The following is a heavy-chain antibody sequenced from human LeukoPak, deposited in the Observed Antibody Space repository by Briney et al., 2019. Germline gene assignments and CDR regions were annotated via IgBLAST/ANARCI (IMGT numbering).Heavy chain of an antibody. CDR3: AKVPYGDNSYGMDV. Sequence: PGRSLRLSCAASGSTFSSYGMHWVRQAPGKGLEWVAVISYDGSNKYYADSVKGRFTISRDNSKNTLYLQMNSLRAEDTAVYYCAKVPYGDNSYGMDVWGQGTTVTVSS. D-gene: IGHD4-17*01. CDR1: GSTFSSYG. V-gene: IGHV3-30*18. CDR2: ISYDGSNK. J-gene: IGHJ6*02.